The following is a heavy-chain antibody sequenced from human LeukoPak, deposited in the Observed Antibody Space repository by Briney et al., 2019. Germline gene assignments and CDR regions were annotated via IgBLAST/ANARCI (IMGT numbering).Heavy chain of an antibody. CDR1: GGSFSGYY. D-gene: IGHD3-22*01. CDR2: INHSGST. Sequence: PSETLSLTCAVYGGSFSGYYWSWVRQPPGKGLECIGEINHSGSTNYNPSRKSRVTISVDTSKNQLSLKLSSVTAADTAVYYCARRAFYYYDSSGYYYVGRNTFDYSGQGTLVTVSS. V-gene: IGHV4-34*01. J-gene: IGHJ4*02. CDR3: ARRAFYYYDSSGYYYVGRNTFDY.